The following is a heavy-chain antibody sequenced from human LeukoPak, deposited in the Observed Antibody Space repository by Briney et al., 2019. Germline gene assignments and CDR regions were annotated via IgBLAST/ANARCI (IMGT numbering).Heavy chain of an antibody. CDR1: GFTFSSSG. J-gene: IGHJ4*02. Sequence: PGGSLRLSCAASGFTFSSSGMNWVRQAPGKGLEWVSIIYSDGSTYYADSVKGRFTISSDTSKNTLFLQMNSLRAEDTAVYYCARIYSGSHYSWGQGTLVTISS. CDR2: IYSDGST. CDR3: ARIYSGSHYS. D-gene: IGHD1-26*01. V-gene: IGHV3-53*01.